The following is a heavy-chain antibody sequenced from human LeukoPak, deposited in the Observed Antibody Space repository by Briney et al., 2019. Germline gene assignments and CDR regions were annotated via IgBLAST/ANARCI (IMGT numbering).Heavy chain of an antibody. D-gene: IGHD3-22*01. CDR2: INPSGGST. CDR1: GYTFTSYY. V-gene: IGHV1-46*01. J-gene: IGHJ5*02. CDR3: ARVWGDSSGYSGWFDP. Sequence: GASVKVSCKASGYTFTSYYMHWVRQAPGQGLEWMGIINPSGGSTSYAQKFQGRVTMTTDTSTSTAYMELRSLRSDDTAVYYCARVWGDSSGYSGWFDPWGQGTLVTVSS.